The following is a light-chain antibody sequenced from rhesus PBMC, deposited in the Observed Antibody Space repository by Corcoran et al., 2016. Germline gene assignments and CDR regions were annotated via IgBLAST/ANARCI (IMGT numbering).Light chain of an antibody. CDR3: VQAIAFPFT. V-gene: IGKV2-72*01. Sequence: DIVMTQTPLSLPITPGEPASISCRSSQSPLHSNGNTYLHWYLQKPGQSPQLLFYGGSNRAFGVPDRFSGSGSGTDFQLKISKVEAEDVGVYYCVQAIAFPFTFGPGTKLDIK. J-gene: IGKJ3*01. CDR1: QSPLHSNGNTY. CDR2: GGS.